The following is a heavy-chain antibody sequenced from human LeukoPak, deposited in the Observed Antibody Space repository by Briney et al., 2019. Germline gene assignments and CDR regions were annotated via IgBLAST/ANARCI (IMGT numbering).Heavy chain of an antibody. D-gene: IGHD3-16*01. J-gene: IGHJ4*02. CDR2: VYHSGSI. Sequence: SETLSLTCNISGYSRDYYWGWIRQPPGKALEWIGNVYHSGSIYYNPSLQNRVTISIDTPRNQLSLQLKSVTAADTAVYYCTSWFWGPSYPHDYWGLGTLVTVSS. CDR1: GYSRDYY. V-gene: IGHV4-38-2*02. CDR3: TSWFWGPSYPHDY.